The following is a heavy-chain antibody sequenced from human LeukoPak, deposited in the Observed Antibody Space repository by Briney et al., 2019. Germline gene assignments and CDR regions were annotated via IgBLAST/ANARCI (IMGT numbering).Heavy chain of an antibody. CDR1: GGSISSSSYY. Sequence: SETLSLTCTVSGGSISSSSYYWGWIRQPPGKGLEWIGSIYYSGSTYYNPSLKSRVTISVDTSKNQFSLKLSSVTAADTAVYYCARRRYSSSWPLDYWGQGTLVTVSS. CDR2: IYYSGST. CDR3: ARRRYSSSWPLDY. D-gene: IGHD6-13*01. V-gene: IGHV4-39*07. J-gene: IGHJ4*02.